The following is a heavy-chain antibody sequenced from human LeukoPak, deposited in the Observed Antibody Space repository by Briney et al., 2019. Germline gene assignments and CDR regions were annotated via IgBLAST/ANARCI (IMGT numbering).Heavy chain of an antibody. CDR3: ARDQGEEFDF. CDR1: GFTFKSYW. J-gene: IGHJ4*02. Sequence: GGSPRLSCAASGFTFKSYWMSWVRQAPGKGLEWVANIKQDESEKYYVDSVKGRFTISRDNANNSLYLQMNSPRAEDTAVYYCARDQGEEFDFWGQGTLVTVSS. V-gene: IGHV3-7*01. D-gene: IGHD3-16*01. CDR2: IKQDESEK.